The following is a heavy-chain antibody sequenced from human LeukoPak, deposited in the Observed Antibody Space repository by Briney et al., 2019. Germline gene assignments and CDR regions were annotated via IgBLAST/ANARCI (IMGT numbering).Heavy chain of an antibody. V-gene: IGHV1-18*01. D-gene: IGHD1-26*01. CDR2: ISAYNGNT. Sequence: ASVKVSCKASGYTSTSYGISWVRQAPGHGLEWMGWISAYNGNTNYAQMLQGRGTMTTDTSTSTDCMELRSLRSYDTAVYYCARDKEIQWDQLDYWGQGTLVTVSS. CDR1: GYTSTSYG. CDR3: ARDKEIQWDQLDY. J-gene: IGHJ4*02.